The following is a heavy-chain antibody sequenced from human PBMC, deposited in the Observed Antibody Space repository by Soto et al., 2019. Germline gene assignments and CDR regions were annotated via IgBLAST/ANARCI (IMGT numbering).Heavy chain of an antibody. J-gene: IGHJ6*02. D-gene: IGHD4-17*01. CDR1: GGTFSSYA. CDR2: IIPIFGTA. Sequence: QVQLVQSGAEVKKPGSSVKVSCKASGGTFSSYAISWVRQAPGQGLEWMGGIIPIFGTANYAQKFQGRVTITADESTSTAYMELGRLRSEYAAVYYFASFDYGGPGHGMDVWGQGTTVTVSS. CDR3: ASFDYGGPGHGMDV. V-gene: IGHV1-69*01.